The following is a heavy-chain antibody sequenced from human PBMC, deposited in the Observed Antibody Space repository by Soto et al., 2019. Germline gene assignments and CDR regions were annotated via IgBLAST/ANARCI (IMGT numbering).Heavy chain of an antibody. CDR2: INSDGSTT. CDR3: AKAGYYRFDY. CDR1: GFTFSSSW. D-gene: IGHD3-10*01. V-gene: IGHV3-74*01. Sequence: GGSLRLSCAASGFTFSSSWVHWVRQTPGKGLVWVSRINSDGSTTNYADSVKGRFTISRDNAENTLYLQMNSLRVEDTAVYYCAKAGYYRFDYWRLGTLVTVSS. J-gene: IGHJ4*02.